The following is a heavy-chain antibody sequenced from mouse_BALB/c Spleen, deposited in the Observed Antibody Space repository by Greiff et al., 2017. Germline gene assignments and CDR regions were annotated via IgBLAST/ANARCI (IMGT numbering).Heavy chain of an antibody. J-gene: IGHJ4*01. D-gene: IGHD2-4*01. V-gene: IGHV8-8*01. CDR1: GFSLSTSGMG. CDR3: ARTYYYDSPMDY. Sequence: QVTLNESGPGILQPSQTLSLTCSFSGFSLSTSGMGVGWIRQPSGKGLEWLAHIWWDDDKRYNPALKSRLTISKDTSSNQVFLKIASVDTADTATYDCARTYYYDSPMDYWGQGTSVTVSS. CDR2: IWWDDDK.